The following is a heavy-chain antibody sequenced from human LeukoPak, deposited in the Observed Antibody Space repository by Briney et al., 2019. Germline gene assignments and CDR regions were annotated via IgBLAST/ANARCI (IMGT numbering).Heavy chain of an antibody. Sequence: ASVKVSCKASGYTFTSYDINWVRQATGQGLEWMGWMNPNSGNTGYAQKFQDRDTITRNTSISTAYMELNSLRSEDTAVYYCAREYYDILTGLYYFDYWGQGTLVTVSS. V-gene: IGHV1-8*03. D-gene: IGHD3-9*01. CDR3: AREYYDILTGLYYFDY. CDR2: MNPNSGNT. CDR1: GYTFTSYD. J-gene: IGHJ4*02.